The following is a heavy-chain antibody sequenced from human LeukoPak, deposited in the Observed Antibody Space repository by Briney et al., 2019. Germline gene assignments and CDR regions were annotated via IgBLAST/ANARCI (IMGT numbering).Heavy chain of an antibody. CDR2: IIPILGIA. CDR3: ASGDGYNRYYFDY. J-gene: IGHJ4*02. V-gene: IGHV1-69*04. CDR1: GGTLSSYA. Sequence: ASVKVSCKASGGTLSSYAISWVRQAPGQGLEWMGRIIPILGIANYAQKFQGRVTITADKSTSTAYMELSSLRSEDTAVYYCASGDGYNRYYFDYWGQGTLVTVSS. D-gene: IGHD5-24*01.